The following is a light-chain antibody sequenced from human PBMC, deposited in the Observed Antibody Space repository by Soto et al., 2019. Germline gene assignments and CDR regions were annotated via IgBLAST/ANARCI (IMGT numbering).Light chain of an antibody. CDR3: SSYTSSSTLYD. J-gene: IGLJ1*01. V-gene: IGLV2-14*01. Sequence: QSALTQPASVSGSPGQSITISCTGTSSDVGGYNYVSWYQQHPGKAPKLMIYEVSNRPSGVSNRFSGSKSGNTASLTISGLQAEDEDDYYCSSYTSSSTLYDFGTGTKVTVL. CDR2: EVS. CDR1: SSDVGGYNY.